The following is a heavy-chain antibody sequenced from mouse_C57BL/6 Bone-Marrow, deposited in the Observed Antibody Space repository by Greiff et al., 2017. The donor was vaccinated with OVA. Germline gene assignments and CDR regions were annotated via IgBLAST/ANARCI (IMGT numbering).Heavy chain of an antibody. V-gene: IGHV1-81*01. CDR2: IYPRSGNT. D-gene: IGHD2-3*01. J-gene: IGHJ3*01. Sequence: QVQLQQSGAELARPGASVKLSCKASGYTFTSYGISWVKQRTGQGLEWIGEIYPRSGNTYYNEKFKGKATLTADKSSSTAYMELRSLTSEDSAVYFCARWGWLPSYWGQGTLVTVSA. CDR1: GYTFTSYG. CDR3: ARWGWLPSY.